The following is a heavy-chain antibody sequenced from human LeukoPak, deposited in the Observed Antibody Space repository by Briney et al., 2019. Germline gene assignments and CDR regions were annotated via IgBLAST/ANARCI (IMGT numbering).Heavy chain of an antibody. CDR2: IYSDGST. CDR1: VVTGKSED. CDR3: VIFRGEDGIRDSYDI. D-gene: IGHD3-3*01. Sequence: ESSRMGPCSATVVTGKSEDRSWGRKATNTRLEWVSEIYSDGSTYYAVYVKGRFTIARDNFKNTLYLQMKSLRAEDTALYHCVIFRGEDGIRDSYDIWGQGTMVTVSS. V-gene: IGHV3-53*01. J-gene: IGHJ3*02.